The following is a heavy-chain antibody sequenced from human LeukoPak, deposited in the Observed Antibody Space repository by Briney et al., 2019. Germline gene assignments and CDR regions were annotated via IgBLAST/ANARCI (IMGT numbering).Heavy chain of an antibody. D-gene: IGHD3-16*01. J-gene: IGHJ4*02. CDR3: TTGIDYGGGY. V-gene: IGHV3-15*07. Sequence: GGSLRLSCAASGFTFSNVWMNWVRQAPGKGLEWVGRIKNKNEGETIDYAAPVKGRFIISRDDLKATLFLHMDSLNIEDTGIYYCTTGIDYGGGYWGQGTLVSVSS. CDR1: GFTFSNVW. CDR2: IKNKNEGETI.